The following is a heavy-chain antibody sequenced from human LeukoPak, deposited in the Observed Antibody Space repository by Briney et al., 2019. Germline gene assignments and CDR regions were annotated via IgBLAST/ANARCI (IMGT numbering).Heavy chain of an antibody. CDR1: GYTFTSYY. CDR3: ARALRKDNYYYYGMDV. J-gene: IGHJ6*02. Sequence: ASVKVSCKASGYTFTSYYMHWVRQAPGQGLEWMGIINPSGGSTSYAQKFQSRVTMTRDTSTSTVYMELSSLRSEDTAVYYCARALRKDNYYYYGMDVWGQGTTVTVSS. CDR2: INPSGGST. V-gene: IGHV1-46*01.